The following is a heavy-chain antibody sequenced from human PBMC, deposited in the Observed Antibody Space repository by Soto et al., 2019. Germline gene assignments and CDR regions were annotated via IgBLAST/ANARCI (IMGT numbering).Heavy chain of an antibody. Sequence: PSETLSLTCTVSGGSISSYYWSWIRQPPGKGLEWIGYIYNSGSTNYNPSLKSRVTISVDTSKNQFSLKLSSVTAADTAVYYCARGSTGYSSSWYRYWGQGPLVTVSS. CDR2: IYNSGST. V-gene: IGHV4-59*08. J-gene: IGHJ4*02. CDR1: GGSISSYY. CDR3: ARGSTGYSSSWYRY. D-gene: IGHD6-13*01.